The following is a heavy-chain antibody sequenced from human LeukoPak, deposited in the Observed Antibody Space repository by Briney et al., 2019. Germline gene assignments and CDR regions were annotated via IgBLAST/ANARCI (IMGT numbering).Heavy chain of an antibody. CDR1: GGSISSYY. CDR2: ICTSGST. Sequence: SETLSLTCTVSGGSISSYYWSWIRQPAGKGLEWVGRICTSGSTNYNPSLKSRVTMSVDTSKNQFSLKLSSVTAADTAVYYCARVQARDYYYYYYTDVWGKGTTVTVSS. CDR3: ARVQARDYYYYYYTDV. J-gene: IGHJ6*03. V-gene: IGHV4-4*07.